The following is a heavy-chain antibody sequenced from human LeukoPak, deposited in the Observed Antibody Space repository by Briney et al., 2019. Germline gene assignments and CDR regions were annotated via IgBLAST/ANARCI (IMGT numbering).Heavy chain of an antibody. CDR2: ISAGGGST. D-gene: IGHD5-12*01. CDR1: GFTFSSYA. J-gene: IGHJ4*02. V-gene: IGHV3-23*01. Sequence: GGSLRLSCAASGFTFSSYAMSWVRQAPGKGLEWVSAISAGGGSTYYADSAKGRFTISRDNSKNTLYLQMSSLRAEDTAVYYCAKDHSDYPSFFDYWGQGTLVTVSS. CDR3: AKDHSDYPSFFDY.